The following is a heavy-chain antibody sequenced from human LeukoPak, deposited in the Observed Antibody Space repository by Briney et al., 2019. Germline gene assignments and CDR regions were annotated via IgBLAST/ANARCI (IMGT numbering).Heavy chain of an antibody. D-gene: IGHD2/OR15-2a*01. V-gene: IGHV4-34*01. CDR1: GFTVSSNY. CDR2: INHSGST. CDR3: ARGGRNMNILGY. J-gene: IGHJ4*02. Sequence: PGGSLRLSCAASGFTVSSNYMSWVRQPPGKGLEWIGEINHSGSTNYNPSLKSRVTISVDTSKNQFSLKLSSVTAADTAVYYCARGGRNMNILGYWGQGTLVTVSS.